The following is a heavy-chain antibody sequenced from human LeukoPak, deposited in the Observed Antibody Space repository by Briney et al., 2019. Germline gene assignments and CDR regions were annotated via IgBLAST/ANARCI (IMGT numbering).Heavy chain of an antibody. CDR3: AAAEDCSSTSCYPSFDY. D-gene: IGHD2-2*01. CDR1: GFTFTSSA. CDR2: IVVCSGNT. Sequence: SVKVSCKASGFTFTSSAVQWVRQARGQRLEWIGWIVVCSGNTNYAQKFQERVTITRDMSTSTAYMELSSLRSEDTAVYYCAAAEDCSSTSCYPSFDYWGQGTLVTVSS. V-gene: IGHV1-58*01. J-gene: IGHJ4*02.